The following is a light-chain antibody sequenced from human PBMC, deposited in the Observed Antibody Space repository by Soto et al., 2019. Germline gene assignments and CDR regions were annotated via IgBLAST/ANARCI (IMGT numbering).Light chain of an antibody. CDR3: QQYYGSPPYT. Sequence: DIVMTQSPDSLAVSLGERATINCKSSQSVLYSSNNKNYLAWYQQKPGQPPKLLIYWASTRELGVLDRFSGSGSGTDFTLTISSLQAEDVAVYYCQQYYGSPPYTFGQGTKLEIK. J-gene: IGKJ2*01. V-gene: IGKV4-1*01. CDR2: WAS. CDR1: QSVLYSSNNKNY.